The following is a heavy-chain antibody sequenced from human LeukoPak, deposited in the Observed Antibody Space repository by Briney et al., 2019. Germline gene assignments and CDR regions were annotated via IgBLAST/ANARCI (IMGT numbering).Heavy chain of an antibody. CDR2: TYYRSKWYN. J-gene: IGHJ5*02. CDR1: GDSVSSNSAA. CDR3: VGGNYWFDP. D-gene: IGHD1-26*01. V-gene: IGHV6-1*01. Sequence: SQTLSLTCAISGDSVSSNSAAWTWIKQSPSRGLEWLGRTYYRSKWYNDYAVSVKSRITINPDTSKNQFSLQLNSMTPEDTAVYYCVGGNYWFDPWGQGALVTVSS.